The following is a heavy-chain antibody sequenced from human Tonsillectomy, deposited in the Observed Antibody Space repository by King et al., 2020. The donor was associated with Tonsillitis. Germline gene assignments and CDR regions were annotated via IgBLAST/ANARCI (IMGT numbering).Heavy chain of an antibody. D-gene: IGHD3-10*01. J-gene: IGHJ5*02. V-gene: IGHV3-53*04. CDR1: GFTVSSNY. CDR2: IYSGGST. Sequence: VQLVESGGGLVQPGGSLRLSCAASGFTVSSNYMSWVRQALGKGLEGVSVIYSGGSTYYPDSVKGRFTISRHNSKNTLYLQMNSLRVEDTAVYYCAREVRVRGVDNWFDPWGQGTLVTVSS. CDR3: AREVRVRGVDNWFDP.